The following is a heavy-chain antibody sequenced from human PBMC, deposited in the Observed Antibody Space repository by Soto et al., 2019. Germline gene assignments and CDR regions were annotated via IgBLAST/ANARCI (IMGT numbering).Heavy chain of an antibody. CDR2: IYHSGIT. Sequence: SETLSLTCAVSGGSISSSYWWTLVRQAAGKGLQWIGEIYHSGITNYNPSLRSRVSMSVDKSNNEFSLSLTSVTAADTAVYYCARRTNYGDYSFDYWGQGTLVTVSS. CDR1: GGSISSSYW. V-gene: IGHV4-4*02. J-gene: IGHJ4*02. CDR3: ARRTNYGDYSFDY. D-gene: IGHD4-17*01.